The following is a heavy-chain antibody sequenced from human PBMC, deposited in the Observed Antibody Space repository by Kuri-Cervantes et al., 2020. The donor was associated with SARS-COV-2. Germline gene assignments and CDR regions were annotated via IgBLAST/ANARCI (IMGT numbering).Heavy chain of an antibody. D-gene: IGHD6-19*01. CDR2: IRYDGSNK. V-gene: IGHV3-30*02. J-gene: IGHJ6*03. CDR3: AKDVYQYSSGWYCYMDV. Sequence: GGSLRLSCAASGFTFSSYGMHWVRQAPGKGLEWVAFIRYDGSNKYYADSVKGRFTISRDNSKNTLYLQMNSLRAEDTAVYYCAKDVYQYSSGWYCYMDVWGKGTTVTVSS. CDR1: GFTFSSYG.